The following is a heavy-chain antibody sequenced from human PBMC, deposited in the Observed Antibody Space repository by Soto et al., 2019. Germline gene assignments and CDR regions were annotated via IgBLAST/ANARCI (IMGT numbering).Heavy chain of an antibody. CDR1: GYTFTSYA. CDR2: INAGNGNT. V-gene: IGHV1-3*01. J-gene: IGHJ4*02. D-gene: IGHD2-21*01. CDR3: ARSAPPIAYTALAF. Sequence: ASVKVSCKASGYTFTSYAMHWVRQAPGQRLEWMGWINAGNGNTKYSQKFQGRVTITRDTSASTAYMELSSLRSEDTAVYYCARSAPPIAYTALAFWGQGTLVTVSS.